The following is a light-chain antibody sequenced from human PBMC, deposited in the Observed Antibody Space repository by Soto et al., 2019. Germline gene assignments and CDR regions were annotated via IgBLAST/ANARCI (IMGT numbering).Light chain of an antibody. V-gene: IGKV1-39*01. CDR3: QQSYSTPRT. Sequence: DIQMTQSPSSLSASVGDRVTITCRASQSISSYLNWYQQRPGKAPKLLIYAASSLQSGVPSRFSGSGSGTDFTLTISNLQPEDFATYYCQQSYSTPRTFGGGTKVDI. CDR2: AAS. J-gene: IGKJ4*01. CDR1: QSISSY.